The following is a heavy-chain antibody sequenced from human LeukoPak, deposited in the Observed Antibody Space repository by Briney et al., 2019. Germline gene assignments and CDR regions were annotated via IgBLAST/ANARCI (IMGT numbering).Heavy chain of an antibody. Sequence: PSETLSLTCTVSGGSVSSSDFNWAWIRQPPGKGLEWIGTSFYSGSTYYIPSLGSRVAISVDTSKNQFSLDLSSVTAADTAVYYCARRQYGSGWYGDGDWFWFAPWGQGTLVTVSS. CDR3: ARRQYGSGWYGDGDWFWFAP. D-gene: IGHD6-19*01. J-gene: IGHJ5*02. V-gene: IGHV4-39*01. CDR2: SFYSGST. CDR1: GGSVSSSDFN.